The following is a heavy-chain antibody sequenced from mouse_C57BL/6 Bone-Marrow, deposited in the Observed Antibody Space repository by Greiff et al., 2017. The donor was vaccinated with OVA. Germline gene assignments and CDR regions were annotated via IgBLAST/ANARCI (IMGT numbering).Heavy chain of an antibody. Sequence: QVQLQQSGAELARPGASVKLSCKASGYTFTSYGISWVKQRTGQGLEWIGEIYPRSGNTYYNEKFKGKATLTADKSSSTAYMELRSLTSGDSAVYFCARRDYYVGYWGQGTTLTVSS. V-gene: IGHV1-81*01. CDR2: IYPRSGNT. J-gene: IGHJ2*01. CDR3: ARRDYYVGY. CDR1: GYTFTSYG.